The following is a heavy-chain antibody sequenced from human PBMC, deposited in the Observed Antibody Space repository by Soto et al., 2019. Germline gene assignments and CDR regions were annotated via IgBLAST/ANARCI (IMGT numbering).Heavy chain of an antibody. V-gene: IGHV1-18*01. D-gene: IGHD4-17*01. CDR1: RFALACSG. Sequence: VSVKVSWEDSRFALACSGLSWARQAPGKGLEWMGWISAYNGNTNYAQKLQGRVTMTTDTSTSTAYMELSSLRSEDTAVYYCARDGSDDYGDYVLALKYYRYGMDVWGQGTTVTVSS. J-gene: IGHJ6*02. CDR3: ARDGSDDYGDYVLALKYYRYGMDV. CDR2: ISAYNGNT.